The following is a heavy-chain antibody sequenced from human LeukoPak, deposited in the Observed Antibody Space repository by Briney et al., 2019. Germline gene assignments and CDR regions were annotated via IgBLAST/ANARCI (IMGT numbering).Heavy chain of an antibody. D-gene: IGHD5-12*01. CDR1: GFTFSSYA. J-gene: IGHJ4*02. V-gene: IGHV3-23*01. Sequence: PGGSLRLSCAASGFTFSSYAMSWVRQAPGKGLEWVSLISGSGGSTYYADSVKGRFTISRDNSKNTLYLHMNSLRAEDTAVYYCAKGVDIVATIMVYWGQGTLVTVSS. CDR2: ISGSGGST. CDR3: AKGVDIVATIMVY.